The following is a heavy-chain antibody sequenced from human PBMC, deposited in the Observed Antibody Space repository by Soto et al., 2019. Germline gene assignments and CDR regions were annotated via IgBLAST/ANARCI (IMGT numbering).Heavy chain of an antibody. CDR2: IYSGGST. D-gene: IGHD5-12*01. CDR3: ARGGGSGYEFYYFDY. CDR1: GFTVSSNY. Sequence: GGSLRLSCAASGFTVSSNYMSWVRQAPGKGLEWVSVIYSGGSTYYADSVKGRFTISRDNSKNTLYLQMNSLRAEDTAVYYCARGGGSGYEFYYFDYWGQGTLVTVSS. J-gene: IGHJ4*02. V-gene: IGHV3-66*01.